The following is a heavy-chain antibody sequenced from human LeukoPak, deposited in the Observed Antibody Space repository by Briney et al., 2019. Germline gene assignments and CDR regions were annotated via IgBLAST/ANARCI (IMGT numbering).Heavy chain of an antibody. D-gene: IGHD2-2*01. CDR2: ISTYNGNT. J-gene: IGHJ5*02. Sequence: ASVKVSCKASGYTFTTYAISWVRQAPGQGLEWMGWISTYNGNTNYAQKLQGRVTMTTDTSTSTAYMELRSLRSDDTAVYYCARLRGYCSSTSCYAGGHNWFDPWGQGTLVTVSS. CDR1: GYTFTTYA. CDR3: ARLRGYCSSTSCYAGGHNWFDP. V-gene: IGHV1-18*01.